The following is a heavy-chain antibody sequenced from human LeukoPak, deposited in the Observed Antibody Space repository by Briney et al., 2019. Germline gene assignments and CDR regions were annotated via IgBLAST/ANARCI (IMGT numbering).Heavy chain of an antibody. J-gene: IGHJ5*02. Sequence: SETLSLTCTVSGGSISSYYWSWIRQPPGKGLEWIGYIYYSGSTNYNPSLKSRVTISVDTSNNQFSLKLSSVTAADTAVYFCARVLVRGACSWFDPWGQGTLVTVSS. V-gene: IGHV4-59*12. CDR3: ARVLVRGACSWFDP. D-gene: IGHD3-10*02. CDR1: GGSISSYY. CDR2: IYYSGST.